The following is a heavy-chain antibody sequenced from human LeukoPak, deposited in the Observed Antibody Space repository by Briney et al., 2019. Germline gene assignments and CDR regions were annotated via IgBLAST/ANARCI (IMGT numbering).Heavy chain of an antibody. V-gene: IGHV3-23*01. D-gene: IGHD3-22*01. CDR1: GLTFISNA. J-gene: IGHJ4*02. CDR3: AKLAMYSSGYYDSLDY. Sequence: GGSLLLPCGASGLTFISNALSGFGRPPGRGLGGGAANSRSGSSTYYADSVKGRFTISRDNSKNTLYLQMNSLRAEDTAVYYCAKLAMYSSGYYDSLDYWGQGTLVTVSS. CDR2: NSRSGSST.